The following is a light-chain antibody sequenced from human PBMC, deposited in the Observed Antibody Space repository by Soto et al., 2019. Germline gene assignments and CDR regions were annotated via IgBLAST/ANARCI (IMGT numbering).Light chain of an antibody. CDR2: KTS. CDR3: QQYDRYPLT. J-gene: IGKJ4*01. CDR1: QSISSW. V-gene: IGKV1-5*03. Sequence: DIQMTQSPSTLSASVGDRVTITCRASQSISSWLAWYQKKPGKAPNLLIYKTSSLESGVPSRFSGSGSGTEFTLNVNSLQVDDFATYYCQQYDRYPLTFGGGTKVEIK.